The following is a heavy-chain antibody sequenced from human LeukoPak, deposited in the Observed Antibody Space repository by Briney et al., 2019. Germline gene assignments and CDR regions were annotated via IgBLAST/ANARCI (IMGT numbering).Heavy chain of an antibody. J-gene: IGHJ5*02. CDR2: ISSSSSYI. CDR3: ARHIADSSGNHYVRWFDP. V-gene: IGHV3-21*01. D-gene: IGHD3-22*01. Sequence: PGGSLRLSCAASGFTFSTYSMNWGRQAPGKGLEWVSSISSSSSYIYYADSVKGRFTISRDNAKNSLYLQMNSLRAEDTAVYYCARHIADSSGNHYVRWFDPWGQGTLVTVSS. CDR1: GFTFSTYS.